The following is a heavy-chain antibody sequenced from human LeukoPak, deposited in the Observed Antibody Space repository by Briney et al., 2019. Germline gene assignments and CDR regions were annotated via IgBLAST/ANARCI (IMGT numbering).Heavy chain of an antibody. CDR2: ISSSSSYI. J-gene: IGHJ4*02. Sequence: PGGSLRLSCAASGFTFSSYSMNWVRQAPGKGLEWVSSISSSSSYIYYADSVKGRFTISRDNAKNSLYLQMNSLRAEDTALYYCARVPWDPLDYFDYWGQGTLVTVSS. D-gene: IGHD1-26*01. CDR1: GFTFSSYS. CDR3: ARVPWDPLDYFDY. V-gene: IGHV3-21*04.